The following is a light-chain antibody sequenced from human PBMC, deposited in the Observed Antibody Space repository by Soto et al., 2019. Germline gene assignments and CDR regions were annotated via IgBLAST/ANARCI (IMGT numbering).Light chain of an antibody. V-gene: IGKV1-5*03. CDR2: QAS. Sequence: DIPMTQSPSTLSASVGDRVSITCRASQSISRQLAWYQQKPGKAPNLLIYQASNLETVVPSRFTGSGSGTEFTLTISSLQPDDLATYYCLQDQSYWTFGQGTKVEVK. J-gene: IGKJ1*01. CDR3: LQDQSYWT. CDR1: QSISRQ.